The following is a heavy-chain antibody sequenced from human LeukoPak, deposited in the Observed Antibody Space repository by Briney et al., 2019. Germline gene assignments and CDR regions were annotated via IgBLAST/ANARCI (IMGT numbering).Heavy chain of an antibody. CDR3: ARRLRNDAFDI. D-gene: IGHD4-17*01. V-gene: IGHV1-8*01. J-gene: IGHJ3*02. Sequence: GASVKVSCKASGYTFTSYDINWVRQATGQGLEWMGWMNPNSGNSGYAQKFQGRITLTRDTSIRTAYMDLSSLRSEDTAVYYCARRLRNDAFDIWGQGTMVTVSS. CDR1: GYTFTSYD. CDR2: MNPNSGNS.